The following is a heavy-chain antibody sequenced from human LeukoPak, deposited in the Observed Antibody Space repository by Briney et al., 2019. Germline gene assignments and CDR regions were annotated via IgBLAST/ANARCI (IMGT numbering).Heavy chain of an antibody. D-gene: IGHD3-22*01. CDR2: INPNSGGT. Sequence: ASVKVSCKASGYNFKCYYIYWVRQAPGQGREWMGWINPNSGGTNYAQKFQGRVTFTRDTSTSTAYMELSRLRSDDTAVYFCARGYDSSAYKLPIDSWGQGTLVSVSS. V-gene: IGHV1-2*02. J-gene: IGHJ4*02. CDR1: GYNFKCYY. CDR3: ARGYDSSAYKLPIDS.